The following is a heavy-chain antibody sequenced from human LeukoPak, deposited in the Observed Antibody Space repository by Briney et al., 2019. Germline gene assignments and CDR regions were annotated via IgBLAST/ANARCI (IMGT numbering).Heavy chain of an antibody. D-gene: IGHD3-3*01. CDR2: IVYSGNT. CDR1: GGSISSSSYY. Sequence: SETLSLTCTVSGGSISSSSYYWGWIRQPPGEGLEWIGCIVYSGNTYYNPSLKSRVTISVDTSKNQFSVKLSSVTAADTAVYYCARLYVLRFLEWYPTSRTVGDAFDIWGQGTMVAVSS. V-gene: IGHV4-39*01. J-gene: IGHJ3*02. CDR3: ARLYVLRFLEWYPTSRTVGDAFDI.